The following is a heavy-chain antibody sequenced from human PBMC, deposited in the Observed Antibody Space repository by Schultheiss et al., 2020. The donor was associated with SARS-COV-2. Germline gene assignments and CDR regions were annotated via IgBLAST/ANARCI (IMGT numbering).Heavy chain of an antibody. CDR3: ATRYGSGSYYREYYFDY. J-gene: IGHJ4*02. V-gene: IGHV4-4*02. D-gene: IGHD3-10*01. CDR2: IYYSGST. CDR1: GGSISSSNW. Sequence: TLSLTCAVSGGSISSSNWWSWVRQPPGKGLEWIGYIYYSGSTYYNPSLKSRVTISVDTSKNQFSLKLSSVTAADTAVYYCATRYGSGSYYREYYFDYWGQGTLVTVSS.